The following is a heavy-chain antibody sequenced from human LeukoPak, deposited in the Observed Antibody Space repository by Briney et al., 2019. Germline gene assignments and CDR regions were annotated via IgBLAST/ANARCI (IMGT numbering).Heavy chain of an antibody. CDR3: TREADPAFSASSSPDF. V-gene: IGHV3-74*01. CDR2: IKTDGSIT. Sequence: GGSLRLSCAASGFGFSNFWMHWVRQAPGKGLEWVSRIKTDGSITAYADSVKGRFTISRDNAKNTLYLHMNSLKGEDTATYFCTREADPAFSASSSPDFWGQGTPVTAS. CDR1: GFGFSNFW. J-gene: IGHJ4*02. D-gene: IGHD6-6*01.